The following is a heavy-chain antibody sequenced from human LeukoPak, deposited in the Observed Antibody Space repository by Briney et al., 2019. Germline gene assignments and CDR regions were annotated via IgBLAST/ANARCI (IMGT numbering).Heavy chain of an antibody. Sequence: AGSLRLSCAASGFTFNSFFLNWVRLTPGRELEWVACISQDGSETFYMDSVRGRFTISRDNTKNSLYLQMNSLRAEDTAVYFCVRDLGHSRHYFEYWGQGALVTVSS. CDR2: ISQDGSET. J-gene: IGHJ4*02. V-gene: IGHV3-7*01. CDR3: VRDLGHSRHYFEY. CDR1: GFTFNSFF. D-gene: IGHD7-27*01.